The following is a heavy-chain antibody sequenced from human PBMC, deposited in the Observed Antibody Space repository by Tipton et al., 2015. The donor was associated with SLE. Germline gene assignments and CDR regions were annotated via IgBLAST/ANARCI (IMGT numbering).Heavy chain of an antibody. J-gene: IGHJ4*02. V-gene: IGHV4-39*07. Sequence: TLSLTCSVSGGSISSSGYYWGWIRQPPGKGLEWIGTIYYSGGTSYNPSLKSRVTISVDTSKNQFSLKLNSVTAGDTAVYYCARQGTTRSPFDYWGQGTPVTVSS. CDR2: IYYSGGT. D-gene: IGHD1-14*01. CDR3: ARQGTTRSPFDY. CDR1: GGSISSSGYY.